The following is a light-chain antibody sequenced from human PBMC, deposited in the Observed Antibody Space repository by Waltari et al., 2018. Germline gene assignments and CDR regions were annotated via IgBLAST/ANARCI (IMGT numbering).Light chain of an antibody. CDR3: CSDAGNKWL. CDR1: SGDVGMFNL. J-gene: IGLJ3*02. CDR2: HGD. V-gene: IGLV2-23*01. Sequence: QSALTQPASVSGSPGQSITISCSGSSGDVGMFNLVSWYQQHPGKAPHLISYHGDDRPSGVSYRVSAAKSGHAASLTIAGLQPEDEADYYCCSDAGNKWLFGGGTKVTVL.